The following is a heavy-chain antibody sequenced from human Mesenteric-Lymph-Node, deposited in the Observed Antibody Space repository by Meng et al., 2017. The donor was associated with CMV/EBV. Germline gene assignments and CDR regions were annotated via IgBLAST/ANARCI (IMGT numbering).Heavy chain of an antibody. CDR2: INPNSGGT. Sequence: ASVKVSCKTSGYTFTNYHINWVRQAPGQGLEWMGWINPNSGGTNYAQKFQGRVTMTRDTSISTAYMELSRLRSDDTAVYYCASMYDYNNYYGMDVWGQGTTVTVSS. V-gene: IGHV1-2*02. D-gene: IGHD3-16*01. J-gene: IGHJ6*02. CDR1: GYTFTNYH. CDR3: ASMYDYNNYYGMDV.